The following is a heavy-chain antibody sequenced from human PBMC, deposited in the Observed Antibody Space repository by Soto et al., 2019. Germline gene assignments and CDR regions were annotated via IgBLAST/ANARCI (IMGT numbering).Heavy chain of an antibody. J-gene: IGHJ2*01. V-gene: IGHV4-4*07. CDR3: ARDFDVNTALDYWYFDL. D-gene: IGHD5-18*01. Sequence: QVQLQESGPRLVKPSETLSLTCTVSGGSTTNYYWSWLRQPAGKGLEYIGRIYGSGRTNYNPSLKNRVTMSLSLNQMSLRLTSVTAADTAVYYCARDFDVNTALDYWYFDLWGRGALVTVSS. CDR2: IYGSGRT. CDR1: GGSTTNYY.